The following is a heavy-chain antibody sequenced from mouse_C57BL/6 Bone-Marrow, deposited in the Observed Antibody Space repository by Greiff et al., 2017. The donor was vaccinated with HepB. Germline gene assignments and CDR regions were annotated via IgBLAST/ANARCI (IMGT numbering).Heavy chain of an antibody. CDR1: GYSITSGYY. CDR2: ISYDGSN. D-gene: IGHD1-1*01. V-gene: IGHV3-6*01. Sequence: VQLQQSGPGLVKPSQSLSLTCSVTGYSITSGYYWNWIRQFPGNKLEWMGYISYDGSNNYNPSLKNRISITRDTSKNQFFLKLNSVTTEDTATYYCARDGLRYPYWYFDVWGTGTTVTVSS. CDR3: ARDGLRYPYWYFDV. J-gene: IGHJ1*03.